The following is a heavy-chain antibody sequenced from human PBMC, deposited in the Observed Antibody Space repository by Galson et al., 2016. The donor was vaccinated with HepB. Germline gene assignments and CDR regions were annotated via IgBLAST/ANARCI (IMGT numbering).Heavy chain of an antibody. V-gene: IGHV1-2*02. CDR2: IFPRSGAT. Sequence: SVKVSCKASGYGFSGYYMNWVRQAPGQGLEWMGCIFPRSGATNYAQKFQGRVTMTADTSVSTDYMELSRLRSDDTAVYYCAGDGATVGTSLDYWGQGTLVTVSS. J-gene: IGHJ4*02. CDR3: AGDGATVGTSLDY. CDR1: GYGFSGYY. D-gene: IGHD4-23*01.